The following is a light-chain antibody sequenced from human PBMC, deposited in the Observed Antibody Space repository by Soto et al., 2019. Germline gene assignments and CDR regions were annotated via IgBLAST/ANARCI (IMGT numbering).Light chain of an antibody. J-gene: IGKJ1*01. CDR1: QSISGY. CDR3: QQYRSYRT. V-gene: IGKV1-5*01. Sequence: DIPMTQSPSSLSASVGERVTIPCRASQSISGYLNWYQQKPGKAPKLLMYDVSSLESGVPSRFSGSGSGTEFTLTISRLQSDDFAVYYCQQYRSYRTFGQGTKVDIK. CDR2: DVS.